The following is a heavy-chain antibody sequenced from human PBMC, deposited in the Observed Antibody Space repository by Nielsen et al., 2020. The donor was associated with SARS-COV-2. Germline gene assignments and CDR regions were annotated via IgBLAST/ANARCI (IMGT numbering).Heavy chain of an antibody. CDR3: ASLYDILTGYPADTLYCYYGMDV. CDR1: GFTFSSYS. CDR2: ISSSSSYI. J-gene: IGHJ6*02. D-gene: IGHD3-9*01. V-gene: IGHV3-21*01. Sequence: GESLKISCAASGFTFSSYSMNWVRQAPGKGLEWVSSISSSSSYIYYADSVKGRFTISRDNAKNSLYLQMNSLRAEDTAVYYCASLYDILTGYPADTLYCYYGMDVWGQGTTVTVSS.